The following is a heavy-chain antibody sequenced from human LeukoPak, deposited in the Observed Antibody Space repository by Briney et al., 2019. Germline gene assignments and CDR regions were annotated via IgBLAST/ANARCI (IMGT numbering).Heavy chain of an antibody. CDR1: GFTFSSYW. D-gene: IGHD6-13*01. V-gene: IGHV3-74*01. Sequence: GGSLRLSCAASGFTFSSYWMHWVRQAPGKGLVWVSRINSDGSSTSYADSVKGRFTISRDNAKNTLYLQMNSLRAEDTAVYYCARETGYSSRWGEGQLDYWGQGTLVTVSS. CDR2: INSDGSST. J-gene: IGHJ4*02. CDR3: ARETGYSSRWGEGQLDY.